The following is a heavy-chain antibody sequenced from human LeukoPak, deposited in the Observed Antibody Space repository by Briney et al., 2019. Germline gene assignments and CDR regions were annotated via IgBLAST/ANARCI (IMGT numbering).Heavy chain of an antibody. CDR1: GGTFSSYT. CDR3: ARAYGEYCGGDCYSDYYFDY. D-gene: IGHD2-21*02. Sequence: ASVKVSCKASGGTFSSYTISWVRQAPGRGLEWMGRIIPILGIANYAQKFQGRVTITADKSTSTAYMELSSLRSEDTAVYYCARAYGEYCGGDCYSDYYFDYWGQGTLVTVSS. V-gene: IGHV1-69*02. CDR2: IIPILGIA. J-gene: IGHJ4*02.